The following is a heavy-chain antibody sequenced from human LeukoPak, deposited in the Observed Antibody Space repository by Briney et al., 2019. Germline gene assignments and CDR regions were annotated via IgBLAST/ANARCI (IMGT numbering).Heavy chain of an antibody. V-gene: IGHV3-23*01. Sequence: GGTLRLSCAASGFTFSSYGMSWVRQAPGKGLEWVSAISGSGGSTYYADSVKGRFTISRDNSKNTLYLQMNSLRAEDTAVYYCAISGGMRYLGYWGQGTLVTVSS. J-gene: IGHJ4*02. CDR2: ISGSGGST. D-gene: IGHD3-16*01. CDR1: GFTFSSYG. CDR3: AISGGMRYLGY.